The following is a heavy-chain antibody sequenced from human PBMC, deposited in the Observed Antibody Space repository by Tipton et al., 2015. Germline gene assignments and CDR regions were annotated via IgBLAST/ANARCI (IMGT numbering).Heavy chain of an antibody. CDR3: ARDGSDSEGYYYSGVDV. V-gene: IGHV4-59*01. D-gene: IGHD3-3*01. Sequence: TLSLTCSVSGDSMSRYFWHWVRQSPGKGLEWLGCVYFSGNTYHNPSLKSRVTISLDTSKKQFSLSLTSVTAADSAVYYCARDGSDSEGYYYSGVDVWGQGITVSVSS. CDR1: GDSMSRYF. J-gene: IGHJ6*02. CDR2: VYFSGNT.